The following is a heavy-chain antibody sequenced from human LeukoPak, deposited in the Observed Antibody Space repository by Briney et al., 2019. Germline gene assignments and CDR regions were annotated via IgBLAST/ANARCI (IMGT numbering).Heavy chain of an antibody. CDR1: GFTFSSYA. CDR3: AKLGYCSSTSCYFNWFDP. D-gene: IGHD2-2*01. CDR2: ISGSGGST. J-gene: IGHJ5*02. V-gene: IGHV3-23*01. Sequence: GGSLRLSCAASGFTFSSYAMSWVRQGPGKGLEWVSAISGSGGSTYYADSVKGRFTISRDNSKNTLYLQMNSLRAEDTAVYYCAKLGYCSSTSCYFNWFDPWGQGTLVTVSS.